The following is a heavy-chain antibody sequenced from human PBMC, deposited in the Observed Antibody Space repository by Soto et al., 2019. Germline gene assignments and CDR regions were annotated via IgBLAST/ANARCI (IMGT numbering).Heavy chain of an antibody. CDR1: GSTFSGFTFSSYA. D-gene: IGHD1-1*01. CDR2: ISGTGVST. Sequence: PWGSLRLSCAASGSTFSGFTFSSYAMTWVRQAPGKGLEWVSTISGTGVSTYYADSVKGRFTISRDNSKNTLYLRMNSLRAEDTAVYYCAKGGRPPREPFMDVWGQGTTVTVSS. J-gene: IGHJ6*02. CDR3: AKGGRPPREPFMDV. V-gene: IGHV3-23*01.